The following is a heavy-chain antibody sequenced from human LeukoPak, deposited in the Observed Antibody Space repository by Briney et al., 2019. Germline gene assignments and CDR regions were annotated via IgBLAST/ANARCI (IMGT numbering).Heavy chain of an antibody. V-gene: IGHV7-4-1*02. CDR3: ARVEDYYYDSSGFGALDY. J-gene: IGHJ4*02. CDR2: INTNTGNP. CDR1: GYTFTSYY. Sequence: GASVKVSCKASGYTFTSYYMHWVRQAPGQGLEWMGWINTNTGNPKYAQGFTGRFVFSLGTSVSTAYLQISSLKAEDTAVYYCARVEDYYYDSSGFGALDYWGQGTLVTVSS. D-gene: IGHD3-22*01.